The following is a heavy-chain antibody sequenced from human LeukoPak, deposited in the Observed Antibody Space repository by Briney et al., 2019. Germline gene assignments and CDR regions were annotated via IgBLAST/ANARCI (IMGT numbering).Heavy chain of an antibody. CDR1: GYSISSGYY. CDR2: IYHSGST. Sequence: SETLSLTCAVSGYSISSGYYWGWIRQPPGKGLEWIGGIYHSGSTYYNPSLKSRVTISVGTSKNQFSLKLSSVTAADTAVYCCAWGSLKQPERGGAFDIWGQGTMVTVSS. J-gene: IGHJ3*02. CDR3: AWGSLKQPERGGAFDI. V-gene: IGHV4-38-2*01. D-gene: IGHD3-16*01.